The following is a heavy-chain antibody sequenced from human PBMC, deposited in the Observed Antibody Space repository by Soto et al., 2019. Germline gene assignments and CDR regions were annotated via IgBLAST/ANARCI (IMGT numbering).Heavy chain of an antibody. J-gene: IGHJ4*02. CDR2: ISGSEGTM. Sequence: GSLRLSCAGSGFSFSSYNMHWVRQAPGKGLEWISFISGSEGTMYYADSVKGRFIISRDNGKNSLYLQMNSLRVEDTAVYYCARDSTDYYDSSSYCDYWGQGALVTVSS. CDR3: ARDSTDYYDSSSYCDY. D-gene: IGHD3-22*01. V-gene: IGHV3-48*01. CDR1: GFSFSSYN.